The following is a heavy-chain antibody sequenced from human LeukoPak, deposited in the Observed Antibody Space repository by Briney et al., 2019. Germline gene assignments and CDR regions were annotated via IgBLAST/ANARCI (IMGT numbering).Heavy chain of an antibody. J-gene: IGHJ1*01. Sequence: ASVKVSFKSSGYTFTSYDISWVRHPDGPGLEWMGWMNPNNGNTGYSQKFKGRVTMTGNTSMNTAYMELSSLRSEDTAVYYCAGGLRESSGREYCQHWGQGTLVSV. CDR1: GYTFTSYD. V-gene: IGHV1-8*01. CDR3: AGGLRESSGREYCQH. CDR2: MNPNNGNT. D-gene: IGHD3-22*01.